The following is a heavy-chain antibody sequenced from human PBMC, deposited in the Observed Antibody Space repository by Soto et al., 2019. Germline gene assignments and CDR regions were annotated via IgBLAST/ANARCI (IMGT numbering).Heavy chain of an antibody. CDR1: GFTFSSYG. D-gene: IGHD2-15*01. CDR2: ISYDGSNK. J-gene: IGHJ6*02. Sequence: QVQLVESGGGVVQPGRSLRLSCAASGFTFSSYGMHWVRQAPGKGLEWVAVISYDGSNKYYADSVKGRFTISRDNSKNTLYLQMNSLRAEDTAVYYCAKDDPYCSGGSCYSYYYYGMDVWGQGTTVTVSS. CDR3: AKDDPYCSGGSCYSYYYYGMDV. V-gene: IGHV3-30*18.